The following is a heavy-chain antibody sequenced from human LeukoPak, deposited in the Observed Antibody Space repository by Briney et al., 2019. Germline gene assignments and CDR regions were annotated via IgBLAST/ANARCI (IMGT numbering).Heavy chain of an antibody. Sequence: GGSLRLSCAASGFTFSSYSMNWVRQAPGKGLEWVAVISYDGSNKYYADSVKGRFTISRDNSKNTLYLQMNSLRAEDTAVYYCAKHSSSWSGIDYWGQGTLVTVSS. D-gene: IGHD6-13*01. J-gene: IGHJ4*02. V-gene: IGHV3-30*18. CDR2: ISYDGSNK. CDR3: AKHSSSWSGIDY. CDR1: GFTFSSYS.